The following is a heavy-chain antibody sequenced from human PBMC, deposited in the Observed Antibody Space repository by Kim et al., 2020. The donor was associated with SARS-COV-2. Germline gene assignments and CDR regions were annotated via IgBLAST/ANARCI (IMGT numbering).Heavy chain of an antibody. V-gene: IGHV1-3*01. Sequence: ASVKVSCKASGYTFTSYAMHWVRQAPGQRLEWMGWINAGNGNTKYSQKFQGRVTITRDTSASTAYMELSSLRSEDTAVYYCARDIPWAYITMVRGDAFDIWGQGTMVTVSS. CDR3: ARDIPWAYITMVRGDAFDI. CDR2: INAGNGNT. D-gene: IGHD3-10*01. J-gene: IGHJ3*02. CDR1: GYTFTSYA.